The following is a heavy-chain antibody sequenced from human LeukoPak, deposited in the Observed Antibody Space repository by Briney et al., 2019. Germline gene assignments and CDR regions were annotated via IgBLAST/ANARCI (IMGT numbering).Heavy chain of an antibody. V-gene: IGHV4-34*01. CDR3: ARGRFSGGGFEELHE. CDR1: GASFSGYY. CDR2: ISHSGRI. J-gene: IGHJ4*02. D-gene: IGHD3-10*01. Sequence: SETLSLTCGVYGASFSGYYWSWIRQPPGKGLEWIGEISHSGRINYNPSLKSRVTISVDTSKNQISLKLISVTAADTAVYFCARGRFSGGGFEELHEWGQGTLVTVSS.